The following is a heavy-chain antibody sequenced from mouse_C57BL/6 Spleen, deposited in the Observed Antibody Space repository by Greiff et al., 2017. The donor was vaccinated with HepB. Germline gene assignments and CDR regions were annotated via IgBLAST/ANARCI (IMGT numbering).Heavy chain of an antibody. CDR2: IHPNSGST. V-gene: IGHV1-64*01. Sequence: QVQLQQPGAELVKPGASVKLSCKASGYTFTSYWMHWVKQRPGQGLEWIGMIHPNSGSTNYNEKFKSKATLTVDKSSSTDYMQLSSLTSEDSAVYNCAIDDDQYGFDYWGQGTTLTVSS. CDR1: GYTFTSYW. D-gene: IGHD2-4*01. CDR3: AIDDDQYGFDY. J-gene: IGHJ2*01.